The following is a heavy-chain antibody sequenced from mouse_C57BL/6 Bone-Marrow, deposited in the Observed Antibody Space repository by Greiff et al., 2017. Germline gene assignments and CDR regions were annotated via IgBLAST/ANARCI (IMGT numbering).Heavy chain of an antibody. V-gene: IGHV1-26*01. CDR3: ASLYDGYYGEFDY. CDR1: GYTFTDYY. Sequence: EVQLQQSGPELVKPGASVKISCKASGYTFTDYYMNWVKQSHGKSLEWIGDINPNNGGTSYNQKFKGKATLTVDKSSSTAYMELRSLTSEDSAVYYCASLYDGYYGEFDYWGQGTTLTVSS. CDR2: INPNNGGT. J-gene: IGHJ2*01. D-gene: IGHD2-3*01.